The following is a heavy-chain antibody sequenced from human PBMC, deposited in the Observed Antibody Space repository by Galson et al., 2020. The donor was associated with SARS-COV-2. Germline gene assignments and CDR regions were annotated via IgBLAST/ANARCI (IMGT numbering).Heavy chain of an antibody. CDR1: GGTFSSYG. D-gene: IGHD3-10*01. J-gene: IGHJ6*02. CDR2: IIPIFGAA. CDR3: ARGRTYYYGSGSYYSNYYYYSMDV. V-gene: IGHV1-69*13. Sequence: SVKVSCKASGGTFSSYGISWVRQAPGQGLEWMGGIIPIFGAANYAQKFQGRVTITADESTSTAYMELSSLRSEDTAVYYCARGRTYYYGSGSYYSNYYYYSMDVWGQGTTVTVSS.